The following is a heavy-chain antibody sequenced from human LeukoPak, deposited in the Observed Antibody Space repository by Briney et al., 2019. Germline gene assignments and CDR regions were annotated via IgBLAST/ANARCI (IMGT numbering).Heavy chain of an antibody. CDR3: ASLLWFGELSPVNWFDP. CDR2: IYYSGST. Sequence: SETLSLTCTVSGGSISSYYWGWIRQPPGKGLEWIGSIYYSGSTYYNPPLKSRVTISVDTSKNQFSLKLSSVTAADTAVYYCASLLWFGELSPVNWFDPWGQGTLVTVSS. D-gene: IGHD3-10*01. V-gene: IGHV4-39*01. CDR1: GGSISSYY. J-gene: IGHJ5*02.